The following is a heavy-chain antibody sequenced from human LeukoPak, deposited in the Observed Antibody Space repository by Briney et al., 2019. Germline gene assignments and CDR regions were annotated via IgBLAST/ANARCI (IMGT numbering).Heavy chain of an antibody. V-gene: IGHV3-48*02. CDR2: ISSSSNTI. D-gene: IGHD3-10*01. CDR3: ARNRCFGDFLFDY. J-gene: IGHJ4*02. CDR1: GFTFSSYN. Sequence: WGSLTLTCAASGFTFSSYNMNWVCQAPGKGREWVSYISSSSNTIYYADSVKGRFTISRDNANNSLYLQMNSLRDEDTAVYYCARNRCFGDFLFDYSGQGTLVTVSS.